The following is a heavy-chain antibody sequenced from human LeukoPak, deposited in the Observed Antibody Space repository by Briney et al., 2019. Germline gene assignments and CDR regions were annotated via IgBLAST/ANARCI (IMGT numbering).Heavy chain of an antibody. CDR1: GYTFTSYY. V-gene: IGHV1-46*01. D-gene: IGHD3-22*01. Sequence: ASVKVSCKASGYTFTSYYMHWVRQAPVQGLEWMGIINPSGGSTSYAQKFQGRVTMTRDTSTSTVYMELSSLRSEDTAVYYCARDGSGDSSGYYYYYYMDVWGKGTTVTVSS. CDR2: INPSGGST. J-gene: IGHJ6*03. CDR3: ARDGSGDSSGYYYYYYMDV.